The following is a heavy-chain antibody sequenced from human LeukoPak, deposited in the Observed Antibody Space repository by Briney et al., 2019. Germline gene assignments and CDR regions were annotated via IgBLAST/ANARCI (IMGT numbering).Heavy chain of an antibody. CDR1: GGSISSSSYY. J-gene: IGHJ6*02. Sequence: SETLSLTCTVSGGSISSSSYYWGWIRQPPGKGLEWIGSIYYSGSTYYNPSLKSRVTISVDTSKNQFSLKLSSVTAADTAAYYCARHDSYYYYGMDVWGQGTTVTVS. D-gene: IGHD2-21*02. CDR3: ARHDSYYYYGMDV. V-gene: IGHV4-39*01. CDR2: IYYSGST.